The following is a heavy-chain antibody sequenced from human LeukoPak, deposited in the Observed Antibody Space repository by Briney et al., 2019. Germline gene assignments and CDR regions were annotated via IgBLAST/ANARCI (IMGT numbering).Heavy chain of an antibody. Sequence: GGSLRLSCAASGFTVSSNYMSWVRQAPGKGLEWVSVIYSGGSTYYADSVKGRFTISRDNSKNTLYLQMNSLRAEDTAVYYCAKMHTEHLPPYFFDNWGQGTLVTVSS. V-gene: IGHV3-53*01. CDR1: GFTVSSNY. D-gene: IGHD1-26*01. CDR3: AKMHTEHLPPYFFDN. CDR2: IYSGGST. J-gene: IGHJ4*02.